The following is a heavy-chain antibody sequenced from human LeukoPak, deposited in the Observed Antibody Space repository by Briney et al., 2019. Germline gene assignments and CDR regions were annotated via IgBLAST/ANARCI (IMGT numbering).Heavy chain of an antibody. CDR2: IYYNVNT. CDR3: ARRLGSTSSGYDY. J-gene: IGHJ4*02. D-gene: IGHD6-6*01. V-gene: IGHV4-59*08. CDR1: GGSISYYY. Sequence: PSETLSLTCTVSGGSISYYYWSWIRQPPGKGLEWIGYIYYNVNTDYNPSLKSRVTISVDTSKNQFSLKLSSLTAADTAVYYCARRLGSTSSGYDYWGQGTLVTVSS.